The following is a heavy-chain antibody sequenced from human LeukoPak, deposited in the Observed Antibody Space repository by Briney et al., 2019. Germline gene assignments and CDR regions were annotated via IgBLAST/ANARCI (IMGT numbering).Heavy chain of an antibody. Sequence: GASVKVSCKASGYTFTSYGISWVRQAPGQGLEWMGWISAYNGNTNYAQKLQGRVTMTTDTSTSTAYMELRSLRSDDTAVYYCARSEDSSGWNWFDPWGQGTLVTVSS. D-gene: IGHD6-19*01. J-gene: IGHJ5*02. V-gene: IGHV1-18*01. CDR3: ARSEDSSGWNWFDP. CDR2: ISAYNGNT. CDR1: GYTFTSYG.